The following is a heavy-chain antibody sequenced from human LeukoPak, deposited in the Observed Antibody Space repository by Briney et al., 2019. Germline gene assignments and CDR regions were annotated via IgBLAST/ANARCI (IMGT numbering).Heavy chain of an antibody. CDR2: INRSAST. CDR3: ARVVSGDSSGYYSD. D-gene: IGHD3-22*01. V-gene: IGHV4-34*01. Sequence: PSETLSLTCVLYGGSSTNYFWSWIRQPPGKGLEWIGEINRSASTNYNPSLKSRVTISIDTSKNQFSLRLSSVTAADTAVYYCARVVSGDSSGYYSDWGQGTLVTVSS. J-gene: IGHJ4*02. CDR1: GGSSTNYF.